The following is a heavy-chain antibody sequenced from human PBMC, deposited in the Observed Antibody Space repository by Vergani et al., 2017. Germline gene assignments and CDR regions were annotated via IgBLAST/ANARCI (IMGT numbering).Heavy chain of an antibody. CDR3: AGDYHGTIY. CDR2: IIPIFGTT. Sequence: QVQLVQSGAEVKKPGSSVKVSCKTSGGTFISYAVSWVRQAPGQGLEWMGGIIPIFGTTNSTQKFQGRVTITADESATTDYMELISLRSDDTAVYYGAGDYHGTIYWGQGTQVTVSS. J-gene: IGHJ4*02. CDR1: GGTFISYA. V-gene: IGHV1-69*01. D-gene: IGHD1-26*01.